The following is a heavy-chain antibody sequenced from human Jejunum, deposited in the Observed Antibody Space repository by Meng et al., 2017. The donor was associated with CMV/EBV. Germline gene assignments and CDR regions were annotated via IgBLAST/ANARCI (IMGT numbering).Heavy chain of an antibody. CDR2: IYRAGGT. CDR3: ARDPYSGTYSVDY. J-gene: IGHJ4*02. V-gene: IGHV4-4*02. Sequence: VSGDSLSTSSHWFYWVRQPPGKGLEWIGEIYRAGGTNYTPSLKSRVTMSLDKSKNQFSLSLNSVTAADTAVYYCARDPYSGTYSVDYWGPGILVTVSS. CDR1: GDSLSTSSHW. D-gene: IGHD1-26*01.